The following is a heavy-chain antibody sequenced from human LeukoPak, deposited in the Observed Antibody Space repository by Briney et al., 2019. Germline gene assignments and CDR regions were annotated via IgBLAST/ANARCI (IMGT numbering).Heavy chain of an antibody. V-gene: IGHV1-2*02. CDR1: GYTFTGSY. CDR2: INPYSGVT. J-gene: IGHJ1*01. CDR3: TRYEQQLEPLDQ. D-gene: IGHD6-13*01. Sequence: SVKPSCKPSGYTFTGSYIHSVPQSPRQRRRWRGWINPYSGVTNYAQKFQGRVTMTRDTSISTAYMELSRLRSDDPTVYYCTRYEQQLEPLDQWRRGTLVSVLS.